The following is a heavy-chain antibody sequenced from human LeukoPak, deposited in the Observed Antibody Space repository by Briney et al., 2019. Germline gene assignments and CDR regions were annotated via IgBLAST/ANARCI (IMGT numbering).Heavy chain of an antibody. J-gene: IGHJ4*02. D-gene: IGHD3-9*01. CDR1: GYTFSSYD. Sequence: ASVKVSCKASGYTFSSYDVIWVRQASGQGLEWMGWMNPNSGNTGYTQKFQGRVTMTRNTSTSTAYMELSSLRSEDTAVYYCARAELRYFDWPPGDYWGQGTLVTVSS. CDR2: MNPNSGNT. CDR3: ARAELRYFDWPPGDY. V-gene: IGHV1-8*01.